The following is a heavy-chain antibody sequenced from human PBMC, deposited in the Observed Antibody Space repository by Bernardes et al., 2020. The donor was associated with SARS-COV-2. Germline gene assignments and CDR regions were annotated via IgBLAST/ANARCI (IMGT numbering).Heavy chain of an antibody. V-gene: IGHV1-24*01. D-gene: IGHD2-2*01. CDR2: FDPEDGET. CDR3: RVVPAAVDYYYYGMDV. Sequence: VKNSYRVSGYTLTELSMHWVRQAPGKGLAWMGGFDPEDGETIYAQKFQGRVTMTEDTSTDTAYMELSSLRSEDTAVYYCRVVPAAVDYYYYGMDVWGQGTTVTGSS. J-gene: IGHJ6*02. CDR1: GYTLTELS.